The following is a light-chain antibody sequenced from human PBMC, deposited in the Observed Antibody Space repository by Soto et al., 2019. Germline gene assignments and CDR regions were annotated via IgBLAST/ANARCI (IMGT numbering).Light chain of an antibody. V-gene: IGKV3D-20*02. CDR2: DAS. CDR3: QVRTNWSIA. Sequence: EIVLTQSPGTLSLSPGERATLSCRASQSVSSSYFAWYQQKPGQAPRLLIYDASNRATGIPARFSGTGSGTDFTLTINNLEPEDFAVYYCQVRTNWSIAFGRGTRLEIK. J-gene: IGKJ5*01. CDR1: QSVSSSY.